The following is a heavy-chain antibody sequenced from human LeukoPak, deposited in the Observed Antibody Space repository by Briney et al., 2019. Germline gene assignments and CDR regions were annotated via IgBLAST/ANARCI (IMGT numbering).Heavy chain of an antibody. CDR1: GGSISSSSYY. CDR2: IYYSGST. Sequence: SETLSLTCTVSGGSISSSSYYWGWIRQPPGKGLEWIGSIYYSGSTYYNPSLKSRVTISVDTSKNQFSLKLSSVTAADTAVYYCARDLHVGGWYGGQGTLVTVSS. V-gene: IGHV4-39*07. D-gene: IGHD6-19*01. CDR3: ARDLHVGGWY. J-gene: IGHJ4*02.